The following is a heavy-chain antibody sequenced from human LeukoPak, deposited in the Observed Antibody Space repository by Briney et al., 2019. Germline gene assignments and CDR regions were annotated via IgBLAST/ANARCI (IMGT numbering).Heavy chain of an antibody. CDR1: GFTFSSYA. CDR2: ISYDGSNK. J-gene: IGHJ6*02. CDR3: ARVGCRWSGYDTYYYYYYGMDV. Sequence: GGSLRLSCAASGFTFSSYAMHWVRQAPGKGLEWVAVISYDGSNKYYADSVKGRFTISRDNSKNTLYLQMNSLRAEDTAVYYCARVGCRWSGYDTYYYYYYGMDVWGQGTTVTVSS. D-gene: IGHD5-12*01. V-gene: IGHV3-30-3*01.